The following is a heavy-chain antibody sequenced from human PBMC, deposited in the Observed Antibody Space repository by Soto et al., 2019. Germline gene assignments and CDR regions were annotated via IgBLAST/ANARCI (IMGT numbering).Heavy chain of an antibody. J-gene: IGHJ4*02. V-gene: IGHV4-4*07. CDR3: ARATYSSTWYIDY. Sequence: PSETLSLTCTVSGASLSSHYWTWIRQTAGKGLEWIGRIYSTGIGSYNPSLKSRVSMSVDTSKNHFSLKLTSVSAADTAVYFCARATYSSTWYIDYWGQGTLVTVS. D-gene: IGHD6-13*01. CDR1: GASLSSHY. CDR2: IYSTGIG.